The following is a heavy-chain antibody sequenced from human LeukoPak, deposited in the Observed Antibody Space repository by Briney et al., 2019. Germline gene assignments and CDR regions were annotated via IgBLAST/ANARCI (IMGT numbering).Heavy chain of an antibody. CDR1: GYTFTAYY. J-gene: IGHJ4*02. CDR2: INPNTGGT. V-gene: IGHV1-2*02. CDR3: ARDDNFQFDS. Sequence: GASVKVSCKASGYTFTAYYMHWVRQAPGQGLEWMGWINPNTGGTNYAPKFQGRVTMTRDTSISTAYMVLSSLTSDDTAVYYCARDDNFQFDSWGQGTLVTVSS. D-gene: IGHD1-1*01.